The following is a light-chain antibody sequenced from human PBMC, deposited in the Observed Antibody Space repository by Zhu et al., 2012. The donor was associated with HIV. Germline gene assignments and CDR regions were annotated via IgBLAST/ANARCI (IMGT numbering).Light chain of an antibody. Sequence: EIVLTQSPATLSLSPGERATLSCRASQSVSSNYVAWYQQKPGQAPRFLIYGASSRATGIPDRFSGSGSGTDFTLTISRLEPEDFAVYYCQQYGNSPLTFGQGTKVEIK. CDR1: QSVSSNY. CDR3: QQYGNSPLT. V-gene: IGKV3-20*01. CDR2: GAS. J-gene: IGKJ1*01.